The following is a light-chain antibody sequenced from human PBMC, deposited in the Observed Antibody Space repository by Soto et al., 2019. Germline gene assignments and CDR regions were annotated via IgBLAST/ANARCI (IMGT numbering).Light chain of an antibody. CDR2: DVS. Sequence: QSALTQPASVSGSPGQSITISCTGTSSDIGGYNYVSWYQQHPGTAPKLMIYDVSYRPSGVSNRFSGSKSGNTASLTISGLQAEDEADYYCSSYSSATTRVFGGGTKVTVL. V-gene: IGLV2-14*03. J-gene: IGLJ2*01. CDR3: SSYSSATTRV. CDR1: SSDIGGYNY.